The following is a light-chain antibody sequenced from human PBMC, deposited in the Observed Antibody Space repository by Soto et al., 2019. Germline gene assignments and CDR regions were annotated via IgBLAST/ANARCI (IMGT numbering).Light chain of an antibody. J-gene: IGKJ2*01. V-gene: IGKV3-20*01. CDR2: GAF. CDR1: QSVSSAH. CDR3: QQYGSSPMYT. Sequence: EIVLTQSPGTLSLSPGERATLSCRASQSVSSAHLAWYQQKPGQAPRLLIYGAFSRATGIPDRFSGSGSGTDFTLTISRQEPEDFAVYYCQQYGSSPMYTFGQGTKLEIK.